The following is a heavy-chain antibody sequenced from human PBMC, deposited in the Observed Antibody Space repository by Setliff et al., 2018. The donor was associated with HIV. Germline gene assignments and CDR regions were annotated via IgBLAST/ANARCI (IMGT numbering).Heavy chain of an antibody. V-gene: IGHV4-59*11. CDR1: GASSSSHY. D-gene: IGHD2-2*01. CDR2: VYNSGTT. CDR3: VRGYCSSTTCYDDYYYMDV. Sequence: SETLSLTCTVSGASSSSHYWSWIRQPPGKAPEWIGYVYNSGTTKYNPSLKSRVTISVDTSKNQFSLRLNSVTAADTAVYYCVRGYCSSTTCYDDYYYMDVWGKGSTVTVSS. J-gene: IGHJ6*03.